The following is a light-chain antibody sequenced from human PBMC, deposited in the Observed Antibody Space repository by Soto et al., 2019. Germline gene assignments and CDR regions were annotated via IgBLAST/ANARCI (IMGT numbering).Light chain of an antibody. CDR2: GVS. Sequence: QSVLTQPASVSGSPGQSITISCTGTISDFVVYNYVSWYQQHPGKAPKLMIYGVSNRPSGVSNRFSSSKSGNTASLTISGLQADDEADYYCSSHTISSALQVFGTGTKVTVL. V-gene: IGLV2-14*01. CDR1: ISDFVVYNY. J-gene: IGLJ1*01. CDR3: SSHTISSALQV.